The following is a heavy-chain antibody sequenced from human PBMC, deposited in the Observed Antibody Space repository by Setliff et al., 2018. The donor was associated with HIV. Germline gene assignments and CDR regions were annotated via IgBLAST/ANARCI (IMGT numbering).Heavy chain of an antibody. D-gene: IGHD3-10*01. V-gene: IGHV4-61*09. Sequence: LSLTCTVSGGSISNGYYYWSWIRQPAGKGLEWIGHIYTSGSTKYNPSLKSRVTISVDTSKNQFSLKLSSVTAADTAVYYCARGGREYGVNYYYYYMDVWGKGTTVTVS. CDR1: GGSISNGYYY. CDR2: IYTSGST. CDR3: ARGGREYGVNYYYYYMDV. J-gene: IGHJ6*03.